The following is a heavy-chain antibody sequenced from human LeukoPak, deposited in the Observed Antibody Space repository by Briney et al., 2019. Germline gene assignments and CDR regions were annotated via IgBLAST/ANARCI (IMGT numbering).Heavy chain of an antibody. J-gene: IGHJ5*02. CDR2: ITNSGTTT. V-gene: IGHV3-11*04. Sequence: GGSLRLSCAASGFTFSDYYMSWIRQAPGKGLEWISNITNSGTTTYYADSVKGRFTISRDNAKNSLYLQMNSLRAEDTAVYYCAKGKSTMVRGVLNWFDPWGQGTLVTVSS. D-gene: IGHD3-10*01. CDR1: GFTFSDYY. CDR3: AKGKSTMVRGVLNWFDP.